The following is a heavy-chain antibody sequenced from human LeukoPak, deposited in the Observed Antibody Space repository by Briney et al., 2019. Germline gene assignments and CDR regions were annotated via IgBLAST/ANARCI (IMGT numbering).Heavy chain of an antibody. V-gene: IGHV4-38-2*02. CDR1: GYSISSGYY. D-gene: IGHD1-26*01. CDR3: ARVTVGASEFYY. J-gene: IGHJ4*02. Sequence: SETLSLTCTVSGYSISSGYYWGWIRQPPGKGLEWIGSIYHSGSTYYNPSLKSRVTMSVDTSKNQFSLKLSSVTAADTAVYYCARVTVGASEFYYWGQGTLITVSS. CDR2: IYHSGST.